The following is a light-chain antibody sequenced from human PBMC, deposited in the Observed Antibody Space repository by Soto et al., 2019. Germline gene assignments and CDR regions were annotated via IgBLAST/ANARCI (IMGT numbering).Light chain of an antibody. Sequence: EIVLTQSPATLSLSPGERATLSCRASQSIRSYLAWYQQKPGQAPRLLIYDASNRATDLPARFSGSGSGIDFTLTISSLEPEDFAVYYCQQRSDWLLTFGGGTKVEIK. J-gene: IGKJ4*01. CDR1: QSIRSY. CDR3: QQRSDWLLT. CDR2: DAS. V-gene: IGKV3-11*01.